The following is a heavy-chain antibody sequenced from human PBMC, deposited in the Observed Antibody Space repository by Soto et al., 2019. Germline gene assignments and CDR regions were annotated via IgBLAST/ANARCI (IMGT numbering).Heavy chain of an antibody. D-gene: IGHD6-13*01. CDR2: TTGDGSKS. Sequence: EVQLVESGGGLVQPGGSLRISCAASGFTFRSYFMAWVRQAPGKGPVLVAHTTGDGSKSNHSDSVRGRFTISRDNAKNTLYLQMNSLGDEDTAMYYCARENWYSMDVWGQGTTVTVSS. V-gene: IGHV3-74*01. J-gene: IGHJ6*02. CDR3: ARENWYSMDV. CDR1: GFTFRSYF.